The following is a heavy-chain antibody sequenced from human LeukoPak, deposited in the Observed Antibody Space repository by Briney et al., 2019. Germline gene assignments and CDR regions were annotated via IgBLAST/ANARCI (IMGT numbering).Heavy chain of an antibody. J-gene: IGHJ5*02. CDR1: GGSFSGYY. V-gene: IGHV4-34*01. CDR3: ARGGTIFGVALPRLNWFDP. D-gene: IGHD3-3*01. Sequence: SETLSLTCAVYGGSFSGYYWSWIRQPPGKGLEWIGEINHSGSTNYNPSLKSRVTISVDTSKNQFSLKLSSVTAADTAVYYCARGGTIFGVALPRLNWFDPWGQGTLVTISS. CDR2: INHSGST.